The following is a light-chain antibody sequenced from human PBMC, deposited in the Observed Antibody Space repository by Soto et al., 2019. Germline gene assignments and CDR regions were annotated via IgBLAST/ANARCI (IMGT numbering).Light chain of an antibody. CDR3: PKHSNTPTT. CDR1: QTISSY. CDR2: AAS. V-gene: IGKV1-39*01. J-gene: IGKJ5*01. Sequence: DIQMTQSPSSLSASVGDRVTITCRASQTISSYLNWYRQKPGKAPKLLIYAASSLQSGVPSRFSGSRSGTDFTLTISSLQPEDFVVFYWPKHSNTPTTFGQGTLPEI.